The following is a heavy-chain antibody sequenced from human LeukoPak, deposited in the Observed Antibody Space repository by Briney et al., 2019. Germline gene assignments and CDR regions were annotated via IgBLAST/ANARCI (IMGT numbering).Heavy chain of an antibody. CDR3: ARDREVYGSGSQARYYYYMDV. CDR1: GGTFSSYA. V-gene: IGHV1-69*05. Sequence: SVKVSCKASGGTFSSYAISWVRQAPGQGLEWMGGIIPIFGTANYAQKFQGRVTITTDESTSTAYMELSSLRSEDTAVYYCARDREVYGSGSQARYYYYMDVWGKGTTVTVSS. D-gene: IGHD3-10*01. CDR2: IIPIFGTA. J-gene: IGHJ6*03.